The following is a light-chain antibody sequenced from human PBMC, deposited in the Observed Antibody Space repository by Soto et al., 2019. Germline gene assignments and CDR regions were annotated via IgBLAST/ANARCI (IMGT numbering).Light chain of an antibody. J-gene: IGKJ4*01. V-gene: IGKV3-11*01. CDR2: EAS. CDR1: QSVSSY. CDR3: QQRRNLLT. Sequence: EIVLTQSPDTLSLSPGERATLSCRASQSVSSYLAWYQQKPGQAPRLLIYEASNRATGSPARFSGSGSGTDFTLSISSLEPEDFAVYYCQQRRNLLTFGGGTKVEIK.